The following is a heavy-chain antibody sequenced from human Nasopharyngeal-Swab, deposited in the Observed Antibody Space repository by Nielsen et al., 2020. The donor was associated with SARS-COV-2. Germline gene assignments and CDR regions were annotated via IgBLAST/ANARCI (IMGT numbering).Heavy chain of an antibody. CDR2: IIPILGIA. D-gene: IGHD1-26*01. Sequence: SVKVSCNASGGTFSSYAISWVRQAPGQGLEWMGGIIPILGIANYAQKFQGRVTITADKSTSTAYMELSSLRSEDTAVYYCARGPVEQSYFDYWGQGTLVTVSS. V-gene: IGHV1-69*10. CDR1: GGTFSSYA. J-gene: IGHJ4*02. CDR3: ARGPVEQSYFDY.